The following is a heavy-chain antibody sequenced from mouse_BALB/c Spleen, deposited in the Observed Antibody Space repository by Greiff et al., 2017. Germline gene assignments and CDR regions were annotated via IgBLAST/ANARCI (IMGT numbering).Heavy chain of an antibody. Sequence: EVQVVESGPGLVKPSQSLSLTCSVTGYSITSGYYWNWIRQFPGNKLEWMGYISYDGSNNYNPSLKNRISITRDTSKNQFFLKLNSVTTEDTATYYCARGYYGSSYNAMDYWGQGTSVTVSS. V-gene: IGHV3-6*02. D-gene: IGHD1-1*01. CDR2: ISYDGSN. CDR3: ARGYYGSSYNAMDY. J-gene: IGHJ4*01. CDR1: GYSITSGYY.